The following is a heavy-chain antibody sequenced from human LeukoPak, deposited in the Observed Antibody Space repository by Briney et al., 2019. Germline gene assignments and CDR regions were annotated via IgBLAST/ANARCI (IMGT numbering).Heavy chain of an antibody. D-gene: IGHD6-13*01. J-gene: IGHJ3*02. CDR1: GGSISSYY. CDR3: ARDSGSWYYRYAFDI. Sequence: PSETLSLTCTVSGGSISSYYWGWIRQPPGKGLEWIGYIYYSGSTNYNPSLKSRVTISVDTSKNQFSLKLSSVTAANTAVYYCARDSGSWYYRYAFDIWGQGTMVTVSS. CDR2: IYYSGST. V-gene: IGHV4-59*01.